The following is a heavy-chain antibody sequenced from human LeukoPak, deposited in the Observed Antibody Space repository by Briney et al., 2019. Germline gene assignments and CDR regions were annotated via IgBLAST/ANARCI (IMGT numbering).Heavy chain of an antibody. CDR2: INPNSGGT. Sequence: ASVKVSCKASGYTFSGHYMHWVRQGPGQGLEWMGWINPNSGGTNYAQKFQGRVTMTRDTSINTAYMELSRLRPDDTAVYYCARGMTDIVATIGPYGFDIWGQGTTVTVSS. CDR3: ARGMTDIVATIGPYGFDI. V-gene: IGHV1-2*02. J-gene: IGHJ3*02. CDR1: GYTFSGHY. D-gene: IGHD5-12*01.